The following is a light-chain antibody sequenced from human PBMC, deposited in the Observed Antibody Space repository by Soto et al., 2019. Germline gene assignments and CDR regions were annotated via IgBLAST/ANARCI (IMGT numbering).Light chain of an antibody. V-gene: IGKV3-20*01. CDR1: QSISSSY. CDR2: GAS. Sequence: EIVLTQSPGTLSLSPGERATLSCRASQSISSSYLAWYQQKPGQAPRLLIYGASSRATGIPDRFSGSGSGTDFTLSISRLEPEDFAVYHFQQYGSSPLTFGPGTKVDIK. CDR3: QQYGSSPLT. J-gene: IGKJ3*01.